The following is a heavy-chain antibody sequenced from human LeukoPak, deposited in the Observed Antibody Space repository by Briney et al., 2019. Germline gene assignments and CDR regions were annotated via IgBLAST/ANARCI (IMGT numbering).Heavy chain of an antibody. D-gene: IGHD2-2*01. CDR3: ARASLYRAAFDI. CDR1: GFTFDDYA. Sequence: PGGSLRLSCAASGFTFDDYAMHWVRQAPGKGLEWVANIKQDGSEKYYVDSVKGRFTISRDNAKNSLYLQMNSLRAEDTAVYYCARASLYRAAFDIWGQGTMVTVSS. V-gene: IGHV3-7*01. CDR2: IKQDGSEK. J-gene: IGHJ3*02.